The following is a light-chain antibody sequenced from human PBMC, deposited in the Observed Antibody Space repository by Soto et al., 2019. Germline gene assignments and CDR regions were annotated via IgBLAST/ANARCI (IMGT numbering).Light chain of an antibody. CDR3: QQYHDSPMNT. Sequence: VLPQSPDTLSLSPGDRATLSCRASQSVRSTFLAWYQQKPGQAPRLLIYGASNRAAGIPERFSGSASGTEFTLPSSRLEPDDSAVYYCQQYHDSPMNTFGQGTKLQIK. CDR2: GAS. CDR1: QSVRSTF. V-gene: IGKV3-20*01. J-gene: IGKJ2*01.